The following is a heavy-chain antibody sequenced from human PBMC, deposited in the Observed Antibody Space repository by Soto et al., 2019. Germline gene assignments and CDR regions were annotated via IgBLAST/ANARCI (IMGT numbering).Heavy chain of an antibody. V-gene: IGHV3-7*01. CDR1: GFTFSNYW. CDR2: INQDGSER. D-gene: IGHD3-16*01. J-gene: IGHJ3*02. CDR3: ATDVRGGVYDI. Sequence: GGSLRLSCAASGFTFSNYWMSWVRQTPGKGLEWVGQINQDGSERYYMGSVRGRFTISRDNPKNSLYLQMDSLRGEDTAVYYCATDVRGGVYDIWGLGTVVTV.